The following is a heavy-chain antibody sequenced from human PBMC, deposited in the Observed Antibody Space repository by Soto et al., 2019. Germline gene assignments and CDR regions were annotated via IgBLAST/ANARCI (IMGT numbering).Heavy chain of an antibody. V-gene: IGHV3-30-3*01. J-gene: IGHJ4*02. CDR3: ARDYTSRVTMVRGVIITYYFDY. D-gene: IGHD3-10*01. CDR2: ISYDGSNK. CDR1: GFTFSSYA. Sequence: GGSLRLSCAASGFTFSSYAMHWVRQAPGKGLEWVAVISYDGSNKYYADSVKGRFTISRDNSKNTLYLQMNSLRAGDTAVYYCARDYTSRVTMVRGVIITYYFDYWGQGTLVTVSS.